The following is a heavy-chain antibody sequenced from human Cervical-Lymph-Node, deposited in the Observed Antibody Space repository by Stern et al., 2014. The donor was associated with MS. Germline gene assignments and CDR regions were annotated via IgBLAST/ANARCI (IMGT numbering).Heavy chain of an antibody. D-gene: IGHD2-2*01. CDR3: ATHAPGVVPAALDY. CDR2: IYWDDSK. V-gene: IGHV2-5*02. Sequence: QVTLRESGPTLVKPTQTLKLTCTFSGFSLSTSGVGVGWIRPPPGKALEWLAFIYWDDSKRYSPSLKNRLTITKDTSKNQVVLTMNNMDPVDTATFYCATHAPGVVPAALDYWGQGTLVTVS. CDR1: GFSLSTSGVG. J-gene: IGHJ4*02.